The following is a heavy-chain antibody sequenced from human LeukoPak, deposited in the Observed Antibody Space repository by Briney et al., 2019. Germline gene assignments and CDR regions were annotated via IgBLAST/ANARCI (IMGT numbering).Heavy chain of an antibody. CDR3: ARDPPYFGDSIMYYFDY. J-gene: IGHJ4*02. D-gene: IGHD2-21*02. V-gene: IGHV3-21*01. Sequence: GGSLRLSCAASGFTFSSYSMNWVRQAPGKGLEWVSSISSSSSYIYYADSVKGRFTISRDNAKNSLYLQMNSLRAEDTAVYYCARDPPYFGDSIMYYFDYWGQGTLVTVSS. CDR1: GFTFSSYS. CDR2: ISSSSSYI.